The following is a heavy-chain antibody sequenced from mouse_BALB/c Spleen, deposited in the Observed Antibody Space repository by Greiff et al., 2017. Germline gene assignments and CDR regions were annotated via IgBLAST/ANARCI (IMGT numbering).Heavy chain of an antibody. CDR3: ASGGYDYDFYAMDY. CDR2: IDPYNGGT. J-gene: IGHJ4*01. Sequence: VQLKESGPELVKPGASVKVSCKASGYSFTDYNMYWVKQSHGKSLEWIGYIDPYNGGTSYNQKFKGKATLTVDKSSSTAFMHLNSLTSEDSAVYYCASGGYDYDFYAMDYWGQGTSVTVSS. CDR1: GYSFTDYN. D-gene: IGHD2-4*01. V-gene: IGHV1S135*01.